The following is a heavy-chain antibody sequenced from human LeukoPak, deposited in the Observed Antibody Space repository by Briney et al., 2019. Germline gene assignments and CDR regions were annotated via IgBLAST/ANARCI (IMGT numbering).Heavy chain of an antibody. CDR2: ISVYNDYT. CDR1: GYTFTNYG. V-gene: IGHV1-18*01. J-gene: IGHJ3*02. D-gene: IGHD3-10*01. Sequence: ASVTVSCKASGYTFTNYGITWVRQAPGQGLEWMGWISVYNDYTNYAQKFQGRVTMTTDTSTSTAYMELRSLRSDDTAVYFCARVRGSHAFDIWGQGTMVTVSS. CDR3: ARVRGSHAFDI.